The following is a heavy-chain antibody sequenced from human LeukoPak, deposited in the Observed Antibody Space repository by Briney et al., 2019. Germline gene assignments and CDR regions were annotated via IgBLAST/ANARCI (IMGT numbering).Heavy chain of an antibody. Sequence: PGGSLRLSCAASGFTFADYAMHWVRQAPGKGLEWVSLINWDGSNTYYADSVKGRFTISRDNIKSSLYLQMNSLRAEDTAFYYCAKDSHSSGWFTHFDYWGQGTLVTVSS. CDR2: INWDGSNT. CDR1: GFTFADYA. CDR3: AKDSHSSGWFTHFDY. J-gene: IGHJ4*02. D-gene: IGHD6-19*01. V-gene: IGHV3-43D*03.